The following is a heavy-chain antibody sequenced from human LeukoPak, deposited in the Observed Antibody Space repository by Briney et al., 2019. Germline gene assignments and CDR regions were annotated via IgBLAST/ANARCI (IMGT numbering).Heavy chain of an antibody. CDR2: ISAYNGNT. CDR1: GYTFTGYG. Sequence: ASVKVSCKASGYTFTGYGISWVRQAPGQGLEWMGWISAYNGNTNYAQKLQGRVTMTTDTSTSTAYMELRSLRSDDTAVYYCARGVVVPAARRADYYYMDVWGKGTTVTVSS. D-gene: IGHD2-2*01. CDR3: ARGVVVPAARRADYYYMDV. V-gene: IGHV1-18*01. J-gene: IGHJ6*03.